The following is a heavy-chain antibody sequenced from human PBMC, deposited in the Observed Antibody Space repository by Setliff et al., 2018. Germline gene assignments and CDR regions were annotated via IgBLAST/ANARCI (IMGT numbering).Heavy chain of an antibody. CDR3: ASPRRDDLDSPFDAFDL. CDR2: IYHRGRT. D-gene: IGHD3-3*01. Sequence: SETLSLTCDVSGISISSGHYWGWIRQPPGKGLEWIATIYHRGRTYYNPSLDSRVTISLDTSKNHFSLRLRSVTAADTAVYYCASPRRDDLDSPFDAFDLWGQGTKVTVS. CDR1: GISISSGHY. V-gene: IGHV4-38-2*01. J-gene: IGHJ3*01.